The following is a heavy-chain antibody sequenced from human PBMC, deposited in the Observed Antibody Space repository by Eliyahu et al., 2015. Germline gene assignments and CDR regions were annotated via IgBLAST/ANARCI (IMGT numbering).Heavy chain of an antibody. CDR2: MNPNXGNT. Sequence: QVQLVQSGAXVKKPGASVXVSXKASGYTFTSYXINWVRQATGQGXEWMGWMNPNXGNTGYAQKFQGRVTMTRNTSISTAYMELSSLRSEDTAVYYCAREKSYGQGYFQHWGQGTXVTVSS. D-gene: IGHD1-26*01. J-gene: IGHJ1*01. CDR3: AREKSYGQGYFQH. CDR1: GYTFTSYX. V-gene: IGHV1-8*01.